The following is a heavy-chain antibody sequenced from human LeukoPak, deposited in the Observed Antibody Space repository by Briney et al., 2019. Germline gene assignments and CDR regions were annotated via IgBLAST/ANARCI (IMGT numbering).Heavy chain of an antibody. Sequence: GGSLRLSCAASGFTFSTYAMRWVRQAPGKGLEWVSGIEDSVGSTYYADSVKGRFTNSRDNSKNTLYLQMNSLRAEDTAVYYCARDRRQGLDYWGQGTLVTVSS. V-gene: IGHV3-23*01. J-gene: IGHJ4*02. CDR3: ARDRRQGLDY. CDR1: GFTFSTYA. CDR2: IEDSVGST. D-gene: IGHD5/OR15-5a*01.